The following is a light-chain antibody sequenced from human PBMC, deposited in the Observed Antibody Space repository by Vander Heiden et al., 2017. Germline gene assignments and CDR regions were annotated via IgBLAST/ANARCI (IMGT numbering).Light chain of an antibody. CDR2: EVT. CDR3: CSYVGSPTRYV. J-gene: IGLJ1*01. Sequence: QSALTQPASVSGPPGQSITTSCTSTSNDVASRNLVSWYQQHPGKAPKLIIYEVTKRPSGVSNRFSGSKSGNTASLTISGLQAEDEADYHCCSYVGSPTRYVFGTGTKVTVL. CDR1: SNDVASRNL. V-gene: IGLV2-23*02.